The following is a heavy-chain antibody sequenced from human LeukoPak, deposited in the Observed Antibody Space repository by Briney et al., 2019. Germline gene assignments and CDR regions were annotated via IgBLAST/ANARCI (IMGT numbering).Heavy chain of an antibody. J-gene: IGHJ4*02. D-gene: IGHD6-19*01. V-gene: IGHV3-30-3*01. CDR2: ISYDANDK. CDR1: GFTFSNYA. CDR3: ARDRGQWLVYFDY. Sequence: GRSLRLSCAASGFTFSNYAMHWVRQAPGKGLEWVAVISYDANDKYYADSVKGRFTISRDNSKSTLYLQMNSLRAEDTAVYYCARDRGQWLVYFDYWGQGTLVTVSS.